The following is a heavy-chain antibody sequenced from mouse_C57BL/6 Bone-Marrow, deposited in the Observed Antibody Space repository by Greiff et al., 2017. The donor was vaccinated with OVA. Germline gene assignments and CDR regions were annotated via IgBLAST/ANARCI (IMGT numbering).Heavy chain of an antibody. D-gene: IGHD1-1*01. J-gene: IGHJ2*01. V-gene: IGHV1-63*01. CDR3: ARKDGPYFDY. CDR2: IYPGGGYT. CDR1: GYNFTNYW. Sequence: QVQLQQSGAELVRPGTSVKMSCKASGYNFTNYWIGWAKQRPGHGLEWIGDIYPGGGYTNYNEKFKGKATLTADKSSSTAYMQFSSLTSEDSAIYDCARKDGPYFDYWGQGTTLTVSS.